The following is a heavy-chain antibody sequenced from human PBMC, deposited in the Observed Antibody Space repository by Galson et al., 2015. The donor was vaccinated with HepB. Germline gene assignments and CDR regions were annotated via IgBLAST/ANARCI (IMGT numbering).Heavy chain of an antibody. J-gene: IGHJ6*03. CDR2: IYWDDDK. D-gene: IGHD6-19*01. Sequence: PALVKPTQTLTLTCTFSGFSLNTRGVGVGWIRQPPGKAPEWLAFIYWDDDKRYRPSLRTRLTITKDTSKNQVVLRMAGVDPVDTATYYCVHSQGIAVVNYYYYYYMDVWGKGTAVTVSS. CDR1: GFSLNTRGVG. V-gene: IGHV2-5*02. CDR3: VHSQGIAVVNYYYYYYMDV.